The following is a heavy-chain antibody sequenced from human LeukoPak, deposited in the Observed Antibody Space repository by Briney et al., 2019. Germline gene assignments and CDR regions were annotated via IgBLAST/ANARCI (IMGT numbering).Heavy chain of an antibody. V-gene: IGHV3-66*01. J-gene: IGHJ4*02. CDR2: IYSGGNT. D-gene: IGHD3-10*01. CDR3: ARDLRTMVRGVIGY. Sequence: QTGGSLRLSCAASGFTVSSSYMSWVRQAPGKGLEWVSVIYSGGNTYYADSVKDRFTISRDNSKNTLYLQMNSLRAEDTAVYYCARDLRTMVRGVIGYWGQGTLVTVSS. CDR1: GFTVSSSY.